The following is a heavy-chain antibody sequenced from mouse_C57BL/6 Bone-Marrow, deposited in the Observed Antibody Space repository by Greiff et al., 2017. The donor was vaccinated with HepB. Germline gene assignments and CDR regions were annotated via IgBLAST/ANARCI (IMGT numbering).Heavy chain of an antibody. D-gene: IGHD3-2*02. Sequence: QVQLQQPGAELVRPGSSVKLSCKASGYTFTSYWMDWVKQRPGQGLEWIGNIYPSDSETHYNQQFKDKATLTVDKSSSTAYMQLSSLTSEDSAVYYCARRELRLRWFAYWGQGTLVTVSA. V-gene: IGHV1-61*01. J-gene: IGHJ3*01. CDR2: IYPSDSET. CDR1: GYTFTSYW. CDR3: ARRELRLRWFAY.